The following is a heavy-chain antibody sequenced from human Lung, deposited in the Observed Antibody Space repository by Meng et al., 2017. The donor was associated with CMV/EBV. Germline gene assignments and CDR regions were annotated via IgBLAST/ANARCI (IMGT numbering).Heavy chain of an antibody. V-gene: IGHV3-30-3*01. J-gene: IGHJ5*02. CDR3: ARDDSSS. CDR2: ISYDGSNK. Sequence: QVLWGEAGGGVVQPGRSLGLSCAASGFTFSSYAMHWVRQAPGKGLEWVAVISYDGSNKYYADSVKGRFTISRDNSKNTLYLQMNSLRAEDTAVYYCARDDSSSWGQGTLVTVSS. CDR1: GFTFSSYA. D-gene: IGHD3-22*01.